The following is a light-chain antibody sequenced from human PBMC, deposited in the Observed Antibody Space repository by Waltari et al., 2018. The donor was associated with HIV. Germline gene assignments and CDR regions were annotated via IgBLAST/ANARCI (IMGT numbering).Light chain of an antibody. CDR1: ASNIGYFTF. CDR3: CSYAGTYTYV. CDR2: EVF. V-gene: IGLV2-11*01. Sequence: QSALPQPRSLSGPPGRPSTISCPETASNIGYFTFASWSHQYPGKAPKVIIYEVFQRPSGGPDRFTASKSGITASLTISGLQDEDEADYYCCSYAGTYTYVFGSGTTVTVL. J-gene: IGLJ1*01.